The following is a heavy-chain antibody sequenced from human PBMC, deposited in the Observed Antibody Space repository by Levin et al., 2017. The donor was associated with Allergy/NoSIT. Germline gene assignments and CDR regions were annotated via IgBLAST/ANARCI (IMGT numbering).Heavy chain of an antibody. V-gene: IGHV3-7*04. J-gene: IGHJ3*02. CDR3: ARNWRSAFDI. CDR2: IKHDGSEK. CDR1: GFTFSSYW. D-gene: IGHD2-8*02. Sequence: SCVASGFTFSSYWMSWVRQAPAKGLEWVANIKHDGSEKYYVDSVEGRFTISRDTAKNSVYLQMNSLRVEDTAVYYCARNWRSAFDIWGQGTMVTVSS.